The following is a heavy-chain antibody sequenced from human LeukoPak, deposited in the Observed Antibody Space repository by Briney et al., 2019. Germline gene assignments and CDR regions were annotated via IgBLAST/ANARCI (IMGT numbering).Heavy chain of an antibody. J-gene: IGHJ4*02. D-gene: IGHD5-18*01. CDR2: ISTSGTYI. CDR1: GFTFRSYS. V-gene: IGHV3-21*01. CDR3: ARDPTAMVHFDY. Sequence: GGSLRLSCAASGFTFRSYSMNWVRQAPGRGLEWVSSISTSGTYIYYADSVKGRFTISRDNAKNSLSLQMNSLRAEDTAVYYCARDPTAMVHFDYWGQGTLVTVSS.